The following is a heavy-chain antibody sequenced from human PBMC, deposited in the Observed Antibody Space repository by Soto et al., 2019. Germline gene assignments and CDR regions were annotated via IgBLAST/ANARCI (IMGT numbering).Heavy chain of an antibody. V-gene: IGHV4-59*01. CDR2: IYYSGST. D-gene: IGHD4-4*01. J-gene: IGHJ5*02. CDR3: ARAERGTVTTQSFSISGFDP. CDR1: GGSISSYY. Sequence: QVQLQESGPGLVKPSETLSLTCTVSGGSISSYYWSWIRQPPGKGLEWIGYIYYSGSTNYNPSLKSRVTISVDTSKNQFSLKLSSVTAADTAVYYCARAERGTVTTQSFSISGFDPWGQGTLVTVSS.